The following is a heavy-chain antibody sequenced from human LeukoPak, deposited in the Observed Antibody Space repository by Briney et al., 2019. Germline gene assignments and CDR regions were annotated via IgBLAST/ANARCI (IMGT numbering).Heavy chain of an antibody. J-gene: IGHJ4*02. V-gene: IGHV5-51*01. CDR3: ARHNYCSGGSCYENDY. Sequence: GESLKIPCKGSGYSFTSYWIGWVRQMPGKGLEWMGIIYPGDSDTRYSPSFQGQVTISADKSISTAYLQWSSLKASDTAMYYCARHNYCSGGSCYENDYWGQGTLVTVSS. CDR1: GYSFTSYW. CDR2: IYPGDSDT. D-gene: IGHD2-15*01.